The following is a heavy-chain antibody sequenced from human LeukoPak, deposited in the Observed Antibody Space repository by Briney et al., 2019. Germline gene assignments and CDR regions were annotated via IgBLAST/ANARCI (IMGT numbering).Heavy chain of an antibody. J-gene: IGHJ4*02. V-gene: IGHV3-11*04. CDR1: GFTFSDYY. Sequence: GGSLRLSCAASGFTFSDYYMSWMRQAPGKGLEWVSYISSSGSTIYYTESVKGRFTISGDNAMNSLYLQMNSLKAGDTAVDYCARHSGYAFDYWGQGTLVTVSS. CDR2: ISSSGSTI. CDR3: ARHSGYAFDY. D-gene: IGHD3-22*01.